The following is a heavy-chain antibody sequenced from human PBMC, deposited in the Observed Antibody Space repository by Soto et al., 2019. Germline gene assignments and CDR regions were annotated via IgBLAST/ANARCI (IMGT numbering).Heavy chain of an antibody. D-gene: IGHD1-26*01. Sequence: QVQLQESGPGLVKPSETLSLTCTVSGGSISSYYWSWIRQPPGKGLEWIGYIYYSGSTNYNPSLKSRVTISVDTSKNQFSLKLSSVTAADTAVYYCARGAGATVDYWGQGTLVTVSS. CDR2: IYYSGST. CDR1: GGSISSYY. CDR3: ARGAGATVDY. J-gene: IGHJ4*02. V-gene: IGHV4-59*01.